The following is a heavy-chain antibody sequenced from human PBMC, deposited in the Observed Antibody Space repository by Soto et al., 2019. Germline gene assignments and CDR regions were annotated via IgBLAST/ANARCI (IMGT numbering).Heavy chain of an antibody. D-gene: IGHD5-12*01. CDR2: IKEDGIEK. CDR1: GFNFRGYW. J-gene: IGHJ2*01. V-gene: IGHV3-7*04. CDR3: ARDQVANHNWYFDL. Sequence: GGSLRRSCVGAGFNFRGYWMSWVRQAPGKGLEWVANIKEDGIEKYYVDSVKGRFTISRDNGKNSLFLQMNTLGAEDTAVYYCARDQVANHNWYFDLWGRGTLVTVSS.